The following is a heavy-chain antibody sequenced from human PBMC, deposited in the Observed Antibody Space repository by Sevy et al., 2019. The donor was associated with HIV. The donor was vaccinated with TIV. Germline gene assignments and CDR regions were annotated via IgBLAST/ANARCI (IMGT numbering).Heavy chain of an antibody. CDR2: FSVSGSTI. D-gene: IGHD2-8*01. CDR3: AREYRHCTNGVCYGYYGMDV. Sequence: GGSLRLSCAASGFTLSNYYMSWIRQAPGKGLEWISYFSVSGSTIYYADSVKGRFTISRDNAGNSLYLQMNSLRAEDTAVYYCAREYRHCTNGVCYGYYGMDVWGQGATVTVSS. J-gene: IGHJ6*02. V-gene: IGHV3-11*01. CDR1: GFTLSNYY.